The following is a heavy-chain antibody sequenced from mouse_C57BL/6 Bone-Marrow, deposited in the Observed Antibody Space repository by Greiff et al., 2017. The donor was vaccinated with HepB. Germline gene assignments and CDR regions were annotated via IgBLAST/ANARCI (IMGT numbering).Heavy chain of an antibody. CDR2: IRNKANNHAS. CDR1: GFTFSDAW. CDR3: TGEWLPSWFAY. Sequence: EVQLVESGGGLVQPGGSMKLSCAASGFTFSDAWMDWVRQSPEKGLEWVAEIRNKANNHASYYAESVKGRFTISRDDSKSSVYLQMNSLRAEDTGIYYCTGEWLPSWFAYWGQGTLVTVSA. D-gene: IGHD2-2*01. V-gene: IGHV6-6*01. J-gene: IGHJ3*01.